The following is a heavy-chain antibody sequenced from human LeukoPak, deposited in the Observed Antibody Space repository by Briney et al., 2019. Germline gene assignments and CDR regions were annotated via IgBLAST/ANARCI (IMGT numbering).Heavy chain of an antibody. V-gene: IGHV4-31*03. CDR3: ARYYYDSSGQAMDV. Sequence: SQTLSLTCTVSGGSISSGGYYWSWIRQHPGKGLEWIGYIYYSGSTNYNPSLKSRVTISLDTSKNQFSLKLSSVTAADTAVYYCARYYYDSSGQAMDVWGQGTTVTVSS. CDR2: IYYSGST. CDR1: GGSISSGGYY. J-gene: IGHJ6*02. D-gene: IGHD3-22*01.